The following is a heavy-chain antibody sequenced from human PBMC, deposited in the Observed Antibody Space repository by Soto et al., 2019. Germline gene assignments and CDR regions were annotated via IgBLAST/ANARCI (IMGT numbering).Heavy chain of an antibody. CDR3: ARRLPRRYGYNLVDAFDI. Sequence: SETLSLTCTVSGGSISSYYWSWIRQPAGKGLEWIGRIYTSGSTNYNPSLKSRVTMSVDTSKNQFSLKLSSVTAADTAVYYCARRLPRRYGYNLVDAFDIWGQGTMVTVSS. D-gene: IGHD5-12*01. CDR2: IYTSGST. CDR1: GGSISSYY. V-gene: IGHV4-4*07. J-gene: IGHJ3*02.